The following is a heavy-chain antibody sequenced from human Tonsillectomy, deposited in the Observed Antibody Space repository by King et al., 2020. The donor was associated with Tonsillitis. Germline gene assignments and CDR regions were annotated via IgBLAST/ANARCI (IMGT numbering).Heavy chain of an antibody. J-gene: IGHJ2*01. Sequence: QMQLQESGPGLVKPSETLSLTCTVSGGSISSFYWSWIRQSPGEGLEWIGHIYYSGSTNYKPSLKSRLTISVDTSKHQFSLKLSSVTAADTAMYYCARQRFLQWTPRPGWYFDLWGRGTLVTASS. CDR2: IYYSGST. D-gene: IGHD3-3*01. V-gene: IGHV4-59*01. CDR1: GGSISSFY. CDR3: ARQRFLQWTPRPGWYFDL.